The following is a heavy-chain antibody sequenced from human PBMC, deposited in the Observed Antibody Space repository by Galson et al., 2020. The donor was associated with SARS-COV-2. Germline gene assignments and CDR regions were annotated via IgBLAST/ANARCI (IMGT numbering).Heavy chain of an antibody. V-gene: IGHV4-31*03. CDR1: GGSISSGGYY. J-gene: IGHJ4*02. CDR2: IYYSGST. Sequence: TLSLTCTVSGGSISSGGYYWSWIRQHPGKGLEWIGYIYYSGSTYYNPSLKSRVTLSVDTSKNQFSLKLSSVTAADTAVYYCATHGSGSYFDYWGQGTLVTVSS. D-gene: IGHD3-10*01. CDR3: ATHGSGSYFDY.